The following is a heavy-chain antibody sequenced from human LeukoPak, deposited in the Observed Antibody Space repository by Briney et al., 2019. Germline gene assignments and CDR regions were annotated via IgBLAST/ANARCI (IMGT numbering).Heavy chain of an antibody. CDR2: INHSGST. CDR1: GGSFSGYY. J-gene: IGHJ4*02. CDR3: ARFSPRGNYFDY. D-gene: IGHD3-16*01. V-gene: IGHV4-34*01. Sequence: SETLSLTCAVYGGSFSGYYWSWIRQPPGKGLEWIGEINHSGSTNYNPSLKSRVTISVDTSKNQFSLKLSSVTAADTAVYYCARFSPRGNYFDYWGQGTLVTVSS.